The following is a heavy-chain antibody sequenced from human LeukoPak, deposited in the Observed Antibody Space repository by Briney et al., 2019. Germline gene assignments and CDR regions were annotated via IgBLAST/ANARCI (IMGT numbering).Heavy chain of an antibody. Sequence: GGSLRLSCAASGFTFSSYAMHWVRQAPGKGLEWVSVISYDGSNKYYADSVKGRFTISRDNSKNTLYLQMNSLRAEDTAVYYCARDGVPAAIKYYFDYWGQGTLVTVSS. J-gene: IGHJ4*02. CDR2: ISYDGSNK. D-gene: IGHD2-2*02. V-gene: IGHV3-30-3*01. CDR1: GFTFSSYA. CDR3: ARDGVPAAIKYYFDY.